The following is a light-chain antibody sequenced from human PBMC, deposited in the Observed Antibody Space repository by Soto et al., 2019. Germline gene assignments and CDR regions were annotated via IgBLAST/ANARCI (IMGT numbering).Light chain of an antibody. CDR1: SSNIGNNY. Sequence: QSVLTQPPSVSAAPGQKVTVSCSGSSSNIGNNYVSWYQHVPGAAPKLLIYDNDKRPAGIPDRFSGSKSGTSATLGITSVQAGDEADYYCGSWDGSLNVDVFGTGTKLTVL. CDR3: GSWDGSLNVDV. CDR2: DND. J-gene: IGLJ1*01. V-gene: IGLV1-51*01.